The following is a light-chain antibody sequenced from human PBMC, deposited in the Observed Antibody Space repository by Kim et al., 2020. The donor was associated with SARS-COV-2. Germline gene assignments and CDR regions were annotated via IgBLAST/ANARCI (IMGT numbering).Light chain of an antibody. V-gene: IGKV3-15*01. CDR2: GAS. Sequence: SPGEGATLSCRASQSVSSNLAWYQQKPGQAPRLLIYGASTRATGISARFRGRGSGTEFTLTINSLQSEDFALYYCQQYNDWPSLTFGGGTKVDIK. CDR3: QQYNDWPSLT. CDR1: QSVSSN. J-gene: IGKJ4*01.